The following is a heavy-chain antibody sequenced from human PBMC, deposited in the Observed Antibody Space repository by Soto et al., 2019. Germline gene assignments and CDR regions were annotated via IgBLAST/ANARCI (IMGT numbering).Heavy chain of an antibody. CDR2: ISGSSSYT. CDR3: ASYGSARQRYFDP. V-gene: IGHV3-11*03. CDR1: GFTFSGSY. J-gene: IGHJ5*02. D-gene: IGHD3-10*01. Sequence: GGSLRLSCAASGFTFSGSYMSWIRQAPGKGLEWVSYISGSSSYTNYADSVEGRFTISRDNAKNSVYLQMNSLRADDTAVYYCASYGSARQRYFDPWGQGTLVTVSS.